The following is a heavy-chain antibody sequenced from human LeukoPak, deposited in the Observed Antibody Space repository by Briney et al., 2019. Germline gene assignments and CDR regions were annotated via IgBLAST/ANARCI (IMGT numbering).Heavy chain of an antibody. D-gene: IGHD5-18*01. CDR3: ARGSGYSYYFDY. V-gene: IGHV3-11*04. Sequence: GGSLRLSCAASGFTFSDYYMNWIRQAPGKGLEWVSYISSSGSPIYYADSVKGRFTISRDNAKNSRYLQMNSLRAEDTAVYYCARGSGYSYYFDYWGQGTLVTVSS. CDR2: ISSSGSPI. J-gene: IGHJ4*02. CDR1: GFTFSDYY.